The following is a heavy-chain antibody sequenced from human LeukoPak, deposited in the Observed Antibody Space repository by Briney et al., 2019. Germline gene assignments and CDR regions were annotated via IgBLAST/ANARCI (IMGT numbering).Heavy chain of an antibody. D-gene: IGHD3-10*01. J-gene: IGHJ4*02. CDR2: ISGSGGST. Sequence: GGSLRLSCAASGFTFSSYAMSWVRQAPGKGLEWVSAISGSGGSTYCADSVKGRFTISRDNSKNTLYLQMNSLRAEDTAVYYCAKEATMVRGVIITGFDYWGQGTLVTVSS. V-gene: IGHV3-23*01. CDR1: GFTFSSYA. CDR3: AKEATMVRGVIITGFDY.